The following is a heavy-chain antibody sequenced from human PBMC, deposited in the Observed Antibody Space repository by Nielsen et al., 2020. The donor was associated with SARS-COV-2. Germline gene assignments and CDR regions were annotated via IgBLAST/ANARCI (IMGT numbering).Heavy chain of an antibody. V-gene: IGHV5-51*01. CDR2: IYPGDSDT. CDR1: GYSFTSYW. D-gene: IGHD2-15*01. CDR3: ARRPGYCSGGSCYSFDY. J-gene: IGHJ4*02. Sequence: GESLKISYKGSGYSFTSYWIGWVRQMPGKGLEWMGIIYPGDSDTRYSPSFQGQVAISADKSISTAYLQWSSLKASDTAMYYCARRPGYCSGGSCYSFDYWGQGTLVTVSS.